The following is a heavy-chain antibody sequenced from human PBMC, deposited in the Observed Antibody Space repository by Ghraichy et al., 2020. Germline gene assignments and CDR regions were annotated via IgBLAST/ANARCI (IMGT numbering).Heavy chain of an antibody. CDR2: IFYTGST. CDR3: ARDKGAGGTTGYFDY. D-gene: IGHD4-17*01. J-gene: IGHJ4*02. CDR1: GGSISSGDYY. Sequence: SETLSLTCTVSGGSISSGDYYWSWIRQHPGKGLEWIGYIFYTGSTYYNPSLKSRVTMSVDTSKNQFSLKLSSVSAADTALYYCARDKGAGGTTGYFDYWGQGTLVTVSS. V-gene: IGHV4-31*03.